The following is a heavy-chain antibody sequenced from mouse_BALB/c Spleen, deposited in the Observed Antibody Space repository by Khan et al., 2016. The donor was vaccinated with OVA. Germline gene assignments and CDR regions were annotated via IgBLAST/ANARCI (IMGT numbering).Heavy chain of an antibody. V-gene: IGHV2-9*02. J-gene: IGHJ2*01. CDR3: ARLEDI. D-gene: IGHD1-3*01. Sequence: QVQLKESGPGLVAPSQSLSITCTVSGFSLTSYGVHWVRQPPGKGLEWLGVIWAGGSTNYNAARMSRLSISKDNSKSQVFLKMNTLQTDYTARYYCARLEDIWGQGTTLTVSS. CDR1: GFSLTSYG. CDR2: IWAGGST.